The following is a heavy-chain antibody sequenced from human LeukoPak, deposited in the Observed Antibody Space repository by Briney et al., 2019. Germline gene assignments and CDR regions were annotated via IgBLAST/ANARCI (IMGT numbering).Heavy chain of an antibody. CDR2: IWHDGSHK. Sequence: GGSLRLSCAASGFAFNTYAMHWVRQAPGQGLEWVALIWHDGSHKFYSNSVRGQFTISRDNSKNTVSLQMNNLRPEDTAVYYCAREIFGSGGYPDFWGQGTLVIVSS. J-gene: IGHJ4*02. CDR1: GFAFNTYA. D-gene: IGHD3-10*01. CDR3: AREIFGSGGYPDF. V-gene: IGHV3-33*01.